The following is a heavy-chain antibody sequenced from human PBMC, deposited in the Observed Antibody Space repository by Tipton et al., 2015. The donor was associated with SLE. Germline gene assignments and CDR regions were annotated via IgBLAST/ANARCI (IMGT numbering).Heavy chain of an antibody. J-gene: IGHJ4*02. Sequence: TLSLTCAVSGGSFSGYYWSWIRQPPGRGLEWIGEVHLTGGTNFNPSLKSRVTMSVDTSQNQFSLNLKSVTAADTAVYYCARLEASANFYYFDYWGQGTLVTVSS. CDR2: VHLTGGT. V-gene: IGHV4-34*01. CDR1: GGSFSGYY. D-gene: IGHD4/OR15-4a*01. CDR3: ARLEASANFYYFDY.